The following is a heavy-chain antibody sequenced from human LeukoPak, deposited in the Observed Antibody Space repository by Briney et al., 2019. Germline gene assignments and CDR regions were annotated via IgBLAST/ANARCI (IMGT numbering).Heavy chain of an antibody. Sequence: SETLSLTCDVSGGSVTSTNWWTWVRHPPGKSLEWIGEVHLDGRTNYNPSLKSRLIMSVDLPENHISLKLSSVTAADTAVYYCASMGAVAGLGYYYGMDVWGQGTTVTVSS. CDR2: VHLDGRT. V-gene: IGHV4-4*02. D-gene: IGHD6-19*01. J-gene: IGHJ6*02. CDR3: ASMGAVAGLGYYYGMDV. CDR1: GGSVTSTNW.